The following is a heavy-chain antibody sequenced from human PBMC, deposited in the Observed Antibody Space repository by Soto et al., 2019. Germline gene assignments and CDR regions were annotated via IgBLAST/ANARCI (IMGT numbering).Heavy chain of an antibody. V-gene: IGHV1-2*04. J-gene: IGHJ6*02. CDR2: INPNSGGT. CDR1: GYTFTGYY. D-gene: IGHD5-18*01. Sequence: ASVKVSCKASGYTFTGYYMHWVRQAPGQGLEWMGWINPNSGGTNYAQKFQGWVTMTRDTSISTAYMELGRLRSDDTAVYYCARDPGPLTQYSYGRGGGMDVWGQGTTVTVSS. CDR3: ARDPGPLTQYSYGRGGGMDV.